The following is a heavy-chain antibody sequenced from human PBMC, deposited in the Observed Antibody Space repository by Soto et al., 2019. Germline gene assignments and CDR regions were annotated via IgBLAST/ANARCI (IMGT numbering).Heavy chain of an antibody. J-gene: IGHJ4*01. CDR1: GFTFDDYA. CDR3: VKDSYADFHRVLSTAEYFFDY. CDR2: ITWNSGNI. D-gene: IGHD2-2*01. Sequence: EVQLVESGGGLVRPGRSLRLSCTASGFTFDDYAMHWVRQAPGRGLEWVSGITWNSGNIAYADYVKRRCTIARDDDNYSPYLLRTSLRPEVTALYCCVKDSYADFHRVLSTAEYFFDYWGHGTLVTVSS. V-gene: IGHV3-9*01.